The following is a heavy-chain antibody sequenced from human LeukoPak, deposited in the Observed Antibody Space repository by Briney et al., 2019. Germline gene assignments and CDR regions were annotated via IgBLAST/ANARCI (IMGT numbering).Heavy chain of an antibody. CDR3: ASAVDTAMVEGDYYYMDV. CDR2: IIPIFGTA. Sequence: GSSVKVSCKASGGTFSSYAISWVRQAPGQGLEWMGGIIPIFGTANYAQKFQGRVTITAGESTSTAYMELSSLRSEDTAVYYCASAVDTAMVEGDYYYMDVWGKGTTVTVSS. CDR1: GGTFSSYA. V-gene: IGHV1-69*01. J-gene: IGHJ6*03. D-gene: IGHD5-18*01.